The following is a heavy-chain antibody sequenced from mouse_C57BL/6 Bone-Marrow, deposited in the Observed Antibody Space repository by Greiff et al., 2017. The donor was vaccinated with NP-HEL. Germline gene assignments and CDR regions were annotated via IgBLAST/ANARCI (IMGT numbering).Heavy chain of an antibody. Sequence: VKLQQSGAELARPGASVKLSCKASGYTFTSYGISWVKQRTGQGLEWIGEIYPRSGNTYYNEKFKGKATLTADKSSSTAYMELRSLTSEDSAVYFCARGPHYFDYWGQGTTLTVSS. J-gene: IGHJ2*01. CDR2: IYPRSGNT. V-gene: IGHV1-81*01. CDR3: ARGPHYFDY. CDR1: GYTFTSYG.